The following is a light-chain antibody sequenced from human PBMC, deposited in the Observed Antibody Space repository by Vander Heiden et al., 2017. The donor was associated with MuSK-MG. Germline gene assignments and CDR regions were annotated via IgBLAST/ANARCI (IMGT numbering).Light chain of an antibody. V-gene: IGKV1-39*01. CDR2: AAS. Sequence: LQMTQVPSSLSASVGDRVTITCRASQSISSYLNWYQQKPGKAPKLLIYAASSLQSGVPSRFSGSGSGTDFTLTISSLQPEDFATYYCQQSYSTPYTFGQGTKLEIK. CDR1: QSISSY. J-gene: IGKJ2*01. CDR3: QQSYSTPYT.